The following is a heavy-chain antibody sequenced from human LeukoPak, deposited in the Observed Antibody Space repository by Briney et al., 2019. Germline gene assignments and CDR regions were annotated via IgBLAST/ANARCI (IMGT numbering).Heavy chain of an antibody. CDR1: GFRFDDYA. Sequence: PGGSLRLSRAASGFRFDDYAMHWVRQAPGKGLEWVSGISWNSGNIAYADSVKGRFTISRDNAKNSLYLQMKSLRVEDMALYYCARDMGSSSWYGAFDMWGQGTIVTVSS. J-gene: IGHJ3*02. CDR2: ISWNSGNI. V-gene: IGHV3-9*03. CDR3: ARDMGSSSWYGAFDM. D-gene: IGHD6-13*01.